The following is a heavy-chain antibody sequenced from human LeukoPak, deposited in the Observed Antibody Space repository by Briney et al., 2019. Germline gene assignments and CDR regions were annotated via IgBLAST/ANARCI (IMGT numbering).Heavy chain of an antibody. V-gene: IGHV4-30-4*01. CDR3: ARGYSLDY. Sequence: SETLSLTCTVSGGSISSGDYYWSWIRQPPGKGLEWIGYIYYSGSTYYTPSLRGRVTISVDTSRNQFSLNLSSVTAADTAVYYCARGYSLDYWGQGTLVTVSS. CDR2: IYYSGST. D-gene: IGHD5-18*01. J-gene: IGHJ4*02. CDR1: GGSISSGDYY.